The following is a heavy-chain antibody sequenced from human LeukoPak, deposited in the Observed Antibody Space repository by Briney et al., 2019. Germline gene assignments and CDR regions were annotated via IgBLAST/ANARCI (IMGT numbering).Heavy chain of an antibody. D-gene: IGHD4-11*01. CDR3: ARSFDYSNYSPFDY. CDR1: GGSISSSNW. J-gene: IGHJ4*02. CDR2: IFHSGST. V-gene: IGHV4-4*02. Sequence: SETLSLTCAVSGGSISSSNWWSWVRLPPGKGLEWIGEIFHSGSTNYNPSLKSRVTISVDKSKNQFSLNLSSVTAADTAVYYCARSFDYSNYSPFDYWGQGTLVTVSS.